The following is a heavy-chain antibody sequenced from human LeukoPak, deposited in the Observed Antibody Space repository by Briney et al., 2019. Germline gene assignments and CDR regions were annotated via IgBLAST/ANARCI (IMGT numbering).Heavy chain of an antibody. CDR3: ARGYGLDY. V-gene: IGHV6-1*01. CDR2: TYYRSQWHY. D-gene: IGHD1-1*01. J-gene: IGHJ4*02. Sequence: SQTLSLTCGISGDSVSSNRAAWNWIRQSPSRGLEWLGRTYYRSQWHYDYAMSVKSRIIINPDTSKNQFSLHLNSVTPEDTAVYYCARGYGLDYWGQGTLVTVSS. CDR1: GDSVSSNRAA.